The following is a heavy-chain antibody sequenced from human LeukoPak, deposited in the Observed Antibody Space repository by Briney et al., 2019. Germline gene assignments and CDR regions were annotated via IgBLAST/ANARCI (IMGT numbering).Heavy chain of an antibody. CDR1: GGSISSYY. D-gene: IGHD3-10*01. CDR2: IYYSGST. J-gene: IGHJ4*02. Sequence: SETLSLTCTASGGSISSYYWSWIRQPPGKGLEWIGYIYYSGSTNYNPSLKSRVTISVDTSKNQFSLKLSSVTAADTAVYYCATIGGIGTMVRGVIPIDYWGQGTLVTVSS. CDR3: ATIGGIGTMVRGVIPIDY. V-gene: IGHV4-59*01.